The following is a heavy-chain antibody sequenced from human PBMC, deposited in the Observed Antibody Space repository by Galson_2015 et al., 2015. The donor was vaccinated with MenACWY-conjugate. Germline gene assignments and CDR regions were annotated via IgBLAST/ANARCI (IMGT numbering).Heavy chain of an antibody. J-gene: IGHJ5*02. Sequence: SLRLSCATSGLTFSNVWMSWVRQAPGKRLEWVARIKCRTDGGTTDYATPVKGRFTILRDDSTNTLYLRMNSLKIEDTAMYFCTRDRDVGGSRWWFDPWGQGTLVTVSS. CDR3: TRDRDVGGSRWWFDP. D-gene: IGHD2-15*01. V-gene: IGHV3-15*01. CDR1: GLTFSNVW. CDR2: IKCRTDGGTT.